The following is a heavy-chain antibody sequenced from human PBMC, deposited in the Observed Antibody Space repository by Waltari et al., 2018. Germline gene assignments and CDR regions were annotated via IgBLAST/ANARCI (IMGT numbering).Heavy chain of an antibody. J-gene: IGHJ2*01. CDR2: FYSGGSA. D-gene: IGHD4-4*01. CDR3: ARVTHSNPAYFDL. CDR1: GFTVSNTY. Sequence: EVQLVESGGGLVQPGGSLRLSCEASGFTVSNTYMSWVRQAPGTGLDWFSVFYSGGSAYYADSLKGRFTLSRDNSKNTVYLQMKSLRVEDTAVYYCARVTHSNPAYFDLWGRGTLVTVSS. V-gene: IGHV3-66*01.